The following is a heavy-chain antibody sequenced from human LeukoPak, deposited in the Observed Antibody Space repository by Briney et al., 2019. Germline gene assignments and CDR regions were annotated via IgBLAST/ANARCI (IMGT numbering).Heavy chain of an antibody. V-gene: IGHV3-23*01. CDR1: GFTFSSYG. Sequence: SGGSLRLSCAASGFTFSSYGMSWVRQAPGKGLEWVSAISGSGGSTYYADSVKSRFTISRDSSKNTLYLQMNSLRAEDTAVYYCARRAGAYTHPYDYWGQGTLVTVSS. J-gene: IGHJ4*02. D-gene: IGHD3-16*01. CDR3: ARRAGAYTHPYDY. CDR2: ISGSGGST.